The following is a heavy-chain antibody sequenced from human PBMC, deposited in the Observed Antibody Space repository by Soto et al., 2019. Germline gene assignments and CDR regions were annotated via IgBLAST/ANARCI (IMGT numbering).Heavy chain of an antibody. CDR1: GGSISTYY. J-gene: IGHJ4*02. D-gene: IGHD3-9*01. CDR3: ARMRNILTGYPGRVDY. CDR2: IYYSGST. V-gene: IGHV4-59*01. Sequence: QVQLQESGPGLVKPSETLSLTCTVSGGSISTYYWSWIRQPPGQGLEWIGYIYYSGSTNYNPSLKSRFTISVDTSKKQFSLILSSVTAADTAVYYCARMRNILTGYPGRVDYWGQGTLVTVSS.